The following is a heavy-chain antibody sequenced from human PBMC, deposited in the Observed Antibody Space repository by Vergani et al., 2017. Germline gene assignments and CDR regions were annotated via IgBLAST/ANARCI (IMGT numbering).Heavy chain of an antibody. V-gene: IGHV1-2*04. CDR2: INPNSGGT. CDR1: GYTFTGYY. CDR3: ARADIVVVVAANGPNTIGYYYGMDV. D-gene: IGHD2-15*01. Sequence: QVQLVQSGAEVKKPGASVKVSCKASGYTFTGYYMHWVRQAPGQGLEWMGWINPNSGGTNYAQKFQGWVTMTRDTSISTAYMELSRLRSDDTAVYYCARADIVVVVAANGPNTIGYYYGMDVWGQGTTVTVSS. J-gene: IGHJ6*02.